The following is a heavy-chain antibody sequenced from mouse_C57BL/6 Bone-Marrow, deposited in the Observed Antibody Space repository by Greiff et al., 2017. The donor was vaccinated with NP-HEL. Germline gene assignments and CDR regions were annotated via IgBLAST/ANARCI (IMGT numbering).Heavy chain of an antibody. CDR1: GYTFTSYW. CDR2: IYPGSGST. D-gene: IGHD1-1*01. J-gene: IGHJ3*01. CDR3: ARSLHYYGSSPFAY. V-gene: IGHV1-55*01. Sequence: QVQLQQSGAELVKPGASVKMSCKASGYTFTSYWITWVKQRPGQGLEWIGDIYPGSGSTNYNEKFKSKATLTVETSSSTAYRQILSLTSEDSAVYYCARSLHYYGSSPFAYWGQGTLVTVSA.